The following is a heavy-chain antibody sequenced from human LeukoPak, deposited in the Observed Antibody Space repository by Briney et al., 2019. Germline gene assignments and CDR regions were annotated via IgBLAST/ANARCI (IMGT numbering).Heavy chain of an antibody. J-gene: IGHJ4*02. CDR3: TRARCSGGSCYSGFDY. D-gene: IGHD2-15*01. CDR1: GFTFGDYA. Sequence: GGSLRLSCTASGFTFGDYAMSWVRQAPGKGLEWVCFIRSKAYGGTTGYAASVKGRFTISRDDSKSIAYLQMNSLKTEDTAVYYCTRARCSGGSCYSGFDYWGQGTLVTVSS. CDR2: IRSKAYGGTT. V-gene: IGHV3-49*04.